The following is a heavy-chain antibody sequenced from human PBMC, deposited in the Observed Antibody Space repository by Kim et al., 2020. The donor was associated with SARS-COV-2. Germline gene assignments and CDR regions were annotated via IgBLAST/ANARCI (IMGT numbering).Heavy chain of an antibody. CDR2: IWYDGSDE. Sequence: GGSLRLSCAASGFIFRTYGMHWVRQAPGKGLEWVAVIWYDGSDEYYADSVKGRFTISRDNSKNTLYLQMNSLRVEDTAVYYCARDRGSGSYRGGYLDYWGQGPLVTVSS. J-gene: IGHJ4*02. CDR3: ARDRGSGSYRGGYLDY. CDR1: GFIFRTYG. D-gene: IGHD1-26*01. V-gene: IGHV3-33*01.